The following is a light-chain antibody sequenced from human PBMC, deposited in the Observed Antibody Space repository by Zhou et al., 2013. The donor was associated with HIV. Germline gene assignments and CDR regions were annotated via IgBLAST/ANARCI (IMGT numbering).Light chain of an antibody. J-gene: IGKJ4*01. V-gene: IGKV3-15*01. CDR2: GAS. CDR1: QSVSSN. Sequence: EIVMTQSPATLSVSPGEEATLSCRASQSVSSNLAWYQQKPGQAPRLLIYGASSRASGIPARFSGSGSGTEFTLTISSLQSEDCAVYYCQQYNNWPPLTFGGGTTVEIK. CDR3: QQYNNWPPLT.